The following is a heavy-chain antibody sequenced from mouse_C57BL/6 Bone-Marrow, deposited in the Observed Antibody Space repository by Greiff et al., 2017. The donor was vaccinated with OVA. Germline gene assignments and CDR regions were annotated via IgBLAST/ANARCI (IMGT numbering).Heavy chain of an antibody. CDR1: GYAFTNYL. CDR2: INPGSGGT. Sequence: VQLQQSGAELVRPGTSVKVSCKASGYAFTNYLIEWVKQRPGQGLEWIGVINPGSGGTNYNEKFKGKATLTADNSSSTAYMQLSSLTSEDTADYFGARELRYGYAMDYWGQGTSVTVSS. J-gene: IGHJ4*01. D-gene: IGHD1-1*01. CDR3: ARELRYGYAMDY. V-gene: IGHV1-54*01.